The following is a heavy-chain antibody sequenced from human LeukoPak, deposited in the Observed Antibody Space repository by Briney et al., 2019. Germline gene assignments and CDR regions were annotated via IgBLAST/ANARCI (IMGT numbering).Heavy chain of an antibody. D-gene: IGHD6-13*01. J-gene: IGHJ4*02. Sequence: SETLSLTCAVYGGSFSGYYWSWIRQPPGKGLEWIGEINHSGSTNYNPSLKSRVTISVDTSKNQFSLKLSSVTAADTAVYYRASLGSSWLHFDYWGQGTLVTVSS. CDR1: GGSFSGYY. CDR3: ASLGSSWLHFDY. V-gene: IGHV4-34*01. CDR2: INHSGST.